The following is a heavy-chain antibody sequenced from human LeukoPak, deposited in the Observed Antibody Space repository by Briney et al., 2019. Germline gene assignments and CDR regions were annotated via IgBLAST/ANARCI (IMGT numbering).Heavy chain of an antibody. CDR2: IYYSGSA. D-gene: IGHD3-10*01. Sequence: RPSETLSLTCTVSGGSISGYHWTWIRQPPGKGLEWIGYIYYSGSAYYNPSLKSRVTMSVDTSKNQFSLKLTSVTAADTAVYYCARYGGSGTYFFDYWGQGTLVTVSS. J-gene: IGHJ4*02. CDR1: GGSISGYH. V-gene: IGHV4-59*12. CDR3: ARYGGSGTYFFDY.